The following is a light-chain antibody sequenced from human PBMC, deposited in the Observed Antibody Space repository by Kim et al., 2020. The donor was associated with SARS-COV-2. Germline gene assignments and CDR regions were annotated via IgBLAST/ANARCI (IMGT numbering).Light chain of an antibody. CDR2: RNN. J-gene: IGLJ3*02. CDR3: AAWDDSLSGWV. CDR1: SSNIGSNS. Sequence: GQRVTISCSGRSSNIGSNSVYWYQQRPGTAPKLLIYRNNQRPSGVPDRFSGSKSGTSASLAISGLRSEDEADYYCAAWDDSLSGWVFGGGTQLTVL. V-gene: IGLV1-47*01.